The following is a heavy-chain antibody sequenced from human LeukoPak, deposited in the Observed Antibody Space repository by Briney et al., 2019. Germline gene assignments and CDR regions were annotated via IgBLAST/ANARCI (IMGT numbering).Heavy chain of an antibody. V-gene: IGHV3-23*01. J-gene: IGHJ5*02. D-gene: IGHD1-26*01. Sequence: GGSLRLSCAASGFTFSSYAMTWVRQAPGKGLEWVSVISGSGGSTHYADSVKGRFTISRDNSKNTLYLQMNSLRAEDTAVYYCAKLVGATLIDWFDPWGQGTLVSVSS. CDR3: AKLVGATLIDWFDP. CDR1: GFTFSSYA. CDR2: ISGSGGST.